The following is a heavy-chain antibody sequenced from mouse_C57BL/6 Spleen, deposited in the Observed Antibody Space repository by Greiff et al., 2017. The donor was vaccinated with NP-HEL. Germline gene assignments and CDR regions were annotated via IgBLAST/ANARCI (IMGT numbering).Heavy chain of an antibody. J-gene: IGHJ3*01. D-gene: IGHD2-4*01. Sequence: EVKLVESGGGLVKPGGSLKLSCAASGFTFSDYGMHWVRQAPEKGLEWVAYISSGSSTIYYADTVKGRFTISRDNAKNTLFRQMTSLRSEDTAMYYCARIYYDYLAWFAYWGQGTLVTVSA. CDR3: ARIYYDYLAWFAY. V-gene: IGHV5-17*01. CDR2: ISSGSSTI. CDR1: GFTFSDYG.